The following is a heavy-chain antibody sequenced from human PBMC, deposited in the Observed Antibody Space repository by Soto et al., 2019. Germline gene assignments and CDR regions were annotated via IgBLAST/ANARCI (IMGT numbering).Heavy chain of an antibody. CDR1: GGTFSNYA. CDR3: APSLGLAVAGPGRFDL. J-gene: IGHJ2*01. D-gene: IGHD6-19*01. CDR2: ITPFFGTA. Sequence: QVQLVQSGAEVKKPGSSVKVSCKATGGTFSNYAISWVRQAPGQGLEWMGGITPFFGTANYAQKFQGRVTITADESMSSGYLEVWRLRSEDTAVYYCAPSLGLAVAGPGRFDLWGRGTLVTVS. V-gene: IGHV1-69*12.